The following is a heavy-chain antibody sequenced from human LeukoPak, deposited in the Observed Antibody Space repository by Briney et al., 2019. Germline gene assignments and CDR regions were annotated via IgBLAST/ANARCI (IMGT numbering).Heavy chain of an antibody. Sequence: SSETLSLTCTVSGGSISSNYWSWIRQPPGKGLEWIGCRYDTGGTNYNPSLQSRVTISVDTSKNQFSPKLTSVTAADTAVYYCARDSGSYSFQSWGQGTLVTVFS. J-gene: IGHJ4*02. CDR3: ARDSGSYSFQS. D-gene: IGHD1-26*01. CDR2: RYDTGGT. CDR1: GGSISSNY. V-gene: IGHV4-59*01.